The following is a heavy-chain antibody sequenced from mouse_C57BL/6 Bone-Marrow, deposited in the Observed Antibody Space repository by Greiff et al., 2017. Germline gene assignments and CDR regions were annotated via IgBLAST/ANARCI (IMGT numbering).Heavy chain of an antibody. Sequence: QVQLLQSGPDLVKPGASVTISCKASGYSFTSYSIHWVNQRPGQGLEWIGCIYPGSGNTKYNETFKGNGTLTADTSSRTAYMQLSSLTSEDSAVSYCSRGYYGSSYGDWGKGTTVTVSS. D-gene: IGHD1-1*01. CDR1: GYSFTSYS. V-gene: IGHV1-66*01. CDR2: IYPGSGNT. CDR3: SRGYYGSSYGD. J-gene: IGHJ1*03.